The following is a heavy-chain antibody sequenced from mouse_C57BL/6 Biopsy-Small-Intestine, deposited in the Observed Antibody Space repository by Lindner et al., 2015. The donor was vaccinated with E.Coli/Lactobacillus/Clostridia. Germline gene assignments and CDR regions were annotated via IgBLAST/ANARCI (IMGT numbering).Heavy chain of an antibody. CDR2: INPATGDT. CDR1: GYSFTGYY. V-gene: IGHV1-42*01. CDR3: ARITTVPHYYAMDY. D-gene: IGHD1-1*01. J-gene: IGHJ4*01. Sequence: VQLQESGPELVKPGASVKLSCTASGYSFTGYYMSWVMQSPEKSLEWIGEINPATGDTSYNQKFKAKATLTVDKSSSTAYMQLKSLTSEDSAVYYCARITTVPHYYAMDYWGQGTSVTVSS.